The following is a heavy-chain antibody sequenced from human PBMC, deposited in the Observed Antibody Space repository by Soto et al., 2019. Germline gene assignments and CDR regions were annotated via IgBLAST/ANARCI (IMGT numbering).Heavy chain of an antibody. CDR2: INAGNGNT. Sequence: ASVKVCCKASVYTFTSYAMQWVRQEHGQRLEWMGWINAGNGNTKYSQKFQGRVTITRDTSASTAYMELSSLRSEDTAVYYCARGGYCTNGVCYTGPYYYYYYMDVWGKGTTVTVSS. D-gene: IGHD2-8*01. CDR3: ARGGYCTNGVCYTGPYYYYYYMDV. J-gene: IGHJ6*03. CDR1: VYTFTSYA. V-gene: IGHV1-3*01.